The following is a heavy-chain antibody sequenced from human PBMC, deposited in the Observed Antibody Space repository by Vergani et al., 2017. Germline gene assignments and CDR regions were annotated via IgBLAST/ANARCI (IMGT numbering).Heavy chain of an antibody. J-gene: IGHJ2*01. CDR2: IHYSGNG. CDR1: GDSIISRSYY. D-gene: IGHD3-16*01. CDR3: ASGKYYSDSTSHFRGRYFDV. Sequence: QMQLQESGPGLVKASETLSLTCTVSGDSIISRSYYWGWIRQPPGKGLEWIGSIHYSGNGDSSSSLKSRVTISADTSKNQFSLRLTSVTAADTAVYYCASGKYYSDSTSHFRGRYFDVWGRGTLVTVPS. V-gene: IGHV4-39*01.